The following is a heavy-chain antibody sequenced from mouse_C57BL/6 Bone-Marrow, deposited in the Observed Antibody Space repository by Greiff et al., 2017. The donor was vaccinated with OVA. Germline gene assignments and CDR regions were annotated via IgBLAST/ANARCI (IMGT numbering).Heavy chain of an antibody. D-gene: IGHD2-4*01. CDR3: TRGGYDSRVGY. J-gene: IGHJ4*01. CDR2: IDPETGGT. Sequence: QVQLQQSGAELVRPGASVTLSCKASGYTFTDYEMHWVKQTPVHGLEWIGAIDPETGGTAYNQKFKGKAILTADKSSSTAYMELRSLTSEDSAVYYCTRGGYDSRVGYWGQGTAVTVSS. V-gene: IGHV1-15*01. CDR1: GYTFTDYE.